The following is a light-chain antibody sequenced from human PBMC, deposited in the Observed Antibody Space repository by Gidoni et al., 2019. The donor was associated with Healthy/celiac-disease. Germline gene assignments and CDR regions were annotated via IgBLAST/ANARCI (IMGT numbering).Light chain of an antibody. CDR2: DAS. Sequence: DVQMTQSPSTLSASVGARVTITCRASQSISSWLAWYQQKPGKAPKLLIYDASNVDSGIPARFSGSGSGTEFTLTISSLQPDDFAAYYCQQYSSYPSTFGHGTKVEIK. CDR1: QSISSW. CDR3: QQYSSYPST. V-gene: IGKV1-5*01. J-gene: IGKJ1*01.